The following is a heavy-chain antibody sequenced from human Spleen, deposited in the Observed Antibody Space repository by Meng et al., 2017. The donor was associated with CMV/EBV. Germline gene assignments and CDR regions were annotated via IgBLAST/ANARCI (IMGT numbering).Heavy chain of an antibody. CDR2: ISDSGST. D-gene: IGHD6-13*01. V-gene: IGHV4-31*03. Sequence: SGTLSLTCPVYGGSIASGDYYWSWIRQHPGKGLEWIWYISDSGSTYYKPSLKSRVTISIDSSKNQISLKLSSLTAADTAVSYCTKYSSRYYDYYGMDVWGQGTTVTVSS. J-gene: IGHJ6*02. CDR3: TKYSSRYYDYYGMDV. CDR1: GGSIASGDYY.